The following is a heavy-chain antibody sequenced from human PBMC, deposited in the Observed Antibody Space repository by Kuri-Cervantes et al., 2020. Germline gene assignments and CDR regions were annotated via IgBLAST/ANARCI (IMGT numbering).Heavy chain of an antibody. Sequence: GSLRLSCAVYGGSFSGYYWSWIRQPPGKGLEWIGEINHSGSTYYNPSLKSRVTISVDTSKNQFSLKLSSVTAADTAVYYCATEGYCSGGSCNYWGQGTLVTVSS. CDR3: ATEGYCSGGSCNY. V-gene: IGHV4-34*01. CDR2: INHSGST. CDR1: GGSFSGYY. J-gene: IGHJ4*02. D-gene: IGHD2-15*01.